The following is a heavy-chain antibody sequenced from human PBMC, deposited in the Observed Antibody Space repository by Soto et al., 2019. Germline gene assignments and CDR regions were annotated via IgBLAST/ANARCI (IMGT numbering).Heavy chain of an antibody. CDR1: GGSISSGGYS. D-gene: IGHD5-18*01. CDR2: IYHSGST. V-gene: IGHV4-30-2*01. CDR3: ARESIGYSYENWFGP. J-gene: IGHJ5*02. Sequence: PSETLSLTCAVSGGSISSGGYSWSWIRQPPGKGLEWIGYIYHSGSTYYNPSLKSRVTISVDRSKNQFSLKLSSVTAADTAVYYCARESIGYSYENWFGPWGQGTLVTVSS.